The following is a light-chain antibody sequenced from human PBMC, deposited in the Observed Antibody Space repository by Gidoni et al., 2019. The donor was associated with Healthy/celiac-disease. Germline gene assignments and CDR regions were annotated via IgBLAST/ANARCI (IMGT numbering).Light chain of an antibody. Sequence: LSASVGDRITITCRASQLISSYLNWYQQKPGKAPKLLIYPAASLQSGVASRFSGSGSGTDFTLTISRLQPEDVATYYCQQSYRTPWTFGQGTKVEIK. J-gene: IGKJ1*01. CDR1: QLISSY. V-gene: IGKV1-39*01. CDR3: QQSYRTPWT. CDR2: PAA.